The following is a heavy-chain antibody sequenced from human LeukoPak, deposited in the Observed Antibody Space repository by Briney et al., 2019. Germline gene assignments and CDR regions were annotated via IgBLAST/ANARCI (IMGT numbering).Heavy chain of an antibody. CDR2: ISEKGGST. J-gene: IGHJ4*02. Sequence: GGSLRLSCVFSGISLSNYAITWVPEAPGKGREGGSYISEKGGSTTYADSVKGRFTISRDTSLITLYLQMNNLRAEDTAVYFCAKRGVVIRGILVIGYHQEAYHYDFWGQGVLVTVSS. V-gene: IGHV3-23*01. CDR1: GISLSNYA. CDR3: AKRGVVIRGILVIGYHQEAYHYDF. D-gene: IGHD3-10*01.